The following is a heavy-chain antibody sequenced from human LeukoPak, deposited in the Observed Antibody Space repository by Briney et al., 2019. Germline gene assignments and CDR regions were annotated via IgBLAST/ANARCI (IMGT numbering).Heavy chain of an antibody. CDR2: INPNSGGT. D-gene: IGHD4-17*01. CDR3: ASRMTTVIRRQSYYYYGMDV. Sequence: ASVKVSCKASGYTFTGYYMHSVRQAPGQGLEWMGWINPNSGGTNYAQKFQGRVTMTRDTSISTAYMELSRLRSDDTAVYYCASRMTTVIRRQSYYYYGMDVWGQGTTVTVSS. J-gene: IGHJ6*02. V-gene: IGHV1-2*02. CDR1: GYTFTGYY.